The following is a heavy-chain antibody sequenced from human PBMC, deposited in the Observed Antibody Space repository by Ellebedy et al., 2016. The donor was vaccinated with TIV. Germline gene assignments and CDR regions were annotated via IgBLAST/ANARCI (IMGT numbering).Heavy chain of an antibody. V-gene: IGHV4-34*01. Sequence: MPGGSLRLSCAVYGGSFSGYYWSWIRQPPGKGLEWIGEVNHSGSTNYNPSLKSRVTISVDTSKNQLSLKLTSVTAADTAAYYCARHIPTDSGDNWFDPWGQGTLVTVSS. CDR2: VNHSGST. CDR3: ARHIPTDSGDNWFDP. J-gene: IGHJ5*02. CDR1: GGSFSGYY. D-gene: IGHD4-17*01.